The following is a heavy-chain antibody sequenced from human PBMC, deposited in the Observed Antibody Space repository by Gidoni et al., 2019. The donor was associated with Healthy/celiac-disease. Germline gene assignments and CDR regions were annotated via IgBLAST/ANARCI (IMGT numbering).Heavy chain of an antibody. CDR1: RGSFSGYY. CDR3: ARGRRTAPHFWDY. D-gene: IGHD2-21*02. CDR2: INHSGST. J-gene: IGHJ4*02. Sequence: QVQLQQWGAGLLKPSETLSLTCAVYRGSFSGYYWSWIRQPPGKGLEWIGEINHSGSTNYNPSLKSRVTISVDTSKNQFSLKLSSVTAADTAVYYCARGRRTAPHFWDYWGQGTLVTVSS. V-gene: IGHV4-34*01.